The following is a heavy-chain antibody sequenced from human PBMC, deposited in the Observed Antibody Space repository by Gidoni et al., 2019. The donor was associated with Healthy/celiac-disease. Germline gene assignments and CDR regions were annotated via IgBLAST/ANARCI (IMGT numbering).Heavy chain of an antibody. Sequence: EVQLVESGGGLVQPRGSLRLSCAASGFTFRSSWMHWVRHAPGKGLVWVSRINSDGGSTSYADAVKGRFTISRDNAKNTLDLQMNSLRAEDTAVYYCARDQRHYYGSGSYYGEGYYYYYGMDVWGQGTTVTVSS. CDR1: GFTFRSSW. CDR2: INSDGGST. V-gene: IGHV3-74*01. CDR3: ARDQRHYYGSGSYYGEGYYYYYGMDV. D-gene: IGHD3-10*01. J-gene: IGHJ6*02.